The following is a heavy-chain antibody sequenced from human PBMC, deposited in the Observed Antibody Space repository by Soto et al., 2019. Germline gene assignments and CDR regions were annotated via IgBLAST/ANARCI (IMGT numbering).Heavy chain of an antibody. CDR2: ISWNSGRI. V-gene: IGHV3-9*01. CDR1: GCSFYDYG. Sequence: EVQLVESGGGVVQPGRSLRLSCAASGCSFYDYGMHWVRQAPGQGLEWVSGISWNSGRIGYADYVKGRFTISRDNAKKALYMKMTSLRAEDTSLYYCAKGPVGGILPDSSGDWCDYWGQGTLGTVSS. J-gene: IGHJ4*02. D-gene: IGHD3-22*01. CDR3: AKGPVGGILPDSSGDWCDY.